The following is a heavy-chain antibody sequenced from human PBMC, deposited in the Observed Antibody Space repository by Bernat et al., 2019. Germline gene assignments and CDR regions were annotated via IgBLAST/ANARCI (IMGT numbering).Heavy chain of an antibody. CDR1: GFTFDDYA. CDR3: AKDLCITILRGLRSCYYGMDV. Sequence: EVQLVESGGVVVQPGGSLRLSCAASGFTFDDYAMHWVRQASGKGLEWGSLISGDGGRTDYADSVKGRFTVSRDNSKNSLYLQMNSLRTEDTALYYCAKDLCITILRGLRSCYYGMDVWGQGTPVTVSS. V-gene: IGHV3-43*02. CDR2: ISGDGGRT. D-gene: IGHD3-10*01. J-gene: IGHJ6*02.